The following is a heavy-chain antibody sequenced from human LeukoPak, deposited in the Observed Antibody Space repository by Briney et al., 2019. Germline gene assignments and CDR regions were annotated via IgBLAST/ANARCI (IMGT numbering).Heavy chain of an antibody. V-gene: IGHV1-8*01. CDR1: GYTFTSYD. Sequence: ASVKVSCKASGYTFTSYDINWVRQATGQGLAWMGWMNPNSGNTGYAQKFQGRVTMTRNTSISTAYMELSSLRSEDTAVYYCARDYYDSSGDFDYWGQGTLVTVSS. CDR3: ARDYYDSSGDFDY. J-gene: IGHJ4*02. CDR2: MNPNSGNT. D-gene: IGHD3-22*01.